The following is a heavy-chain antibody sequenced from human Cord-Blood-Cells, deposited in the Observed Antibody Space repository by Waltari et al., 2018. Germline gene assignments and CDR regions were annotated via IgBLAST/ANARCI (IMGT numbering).Heavy chain of an antibody. V-gene: IGHV3-30-3*01. CDR1: GLPFSSYD. Sequence: QVQLVESGGGVVQPGRSLRLSCAASGLPFSSYDMSWVRQAPGKGLEWVAVISYDGSNKYYADSVKGRFTISRDNSKNTLYLQMNSLRAEDTAVYYCARFGDNWDYWGQGTLVTVSS. J-gene: IGHJ4*02. D-gene: IGHD1-20*01. CDR3: ARFGDNWDY. CDR2: ISYDGSNK.